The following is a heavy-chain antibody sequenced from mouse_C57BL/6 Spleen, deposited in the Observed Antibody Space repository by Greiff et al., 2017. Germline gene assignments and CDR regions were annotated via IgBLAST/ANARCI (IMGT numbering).Heavy chain of an antibody. V-gene: IGHV5-4*01. CDR2: ISDGGSYT. CDR1: GFTFSSYA. J-gene: IGHJ1*03. CDR3: ARDTYEGYFDV. D-gene: IGHD2-3*01. Sequence: DVKLVESGGGLVKPGGSLKLSCAASGFTFSSYAMSWVRQTPEKRLEWVATISDGGSYTYYPDNVKGRFPISRDNAKNNLYLQMSHLKSEDTAMYYCARDTYEGYFDVWGTGTTVTVSS.